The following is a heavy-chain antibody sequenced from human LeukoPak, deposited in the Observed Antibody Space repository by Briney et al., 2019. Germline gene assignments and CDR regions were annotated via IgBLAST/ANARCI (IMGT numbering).Heavy chain of an antibody. CDR1: GFTFSSYG. D-gene: IGHD3-16*01. J-gene: IGHJ4*02. V-gene: IGHV3-33*06. Sequence: GGSLRLSCAASGFTFSSYGMHWVCQAPGKGLEWVAVIWYDGNNKYYADSVKGRFTISRDNSKNTLYMQMNSLRAEDTAVYYCAKDYYDYVWGSSVFDYWGQGTLVTVSS. CDR3: AKDYYDYVWGSSVFDY. CDR2: IWYDGNNK.